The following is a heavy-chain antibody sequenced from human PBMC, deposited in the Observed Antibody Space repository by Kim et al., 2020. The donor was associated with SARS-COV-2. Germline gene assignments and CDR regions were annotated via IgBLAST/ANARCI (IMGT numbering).Heavy chain of an antibody. CDR2: IDPSDSYT. CDR1: GYSFTSYW. CDR3: ARTPDCGGDCYPRLAMGY. D-gene: IGHD2-21*02. V-gene: IGHV5-10-1*01. Sequence: GESLKISCKGSGYSFTSYWISWVRQMPGKGLEWMGRIDPSDSYTNYSPSFQGHVTISADKSISTAYLQWSSLKASDTAMYYCARTPDCGGDCYPRLAMGYWGQGTLVTVSS. J-gene: IGHJ4*02.